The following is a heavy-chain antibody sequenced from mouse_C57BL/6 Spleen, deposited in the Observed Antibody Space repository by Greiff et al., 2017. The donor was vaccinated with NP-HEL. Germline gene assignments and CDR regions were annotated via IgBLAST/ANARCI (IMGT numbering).Heavy chain of an antibody. CDR2: ISGGGGNT. V-gene: IGHV5-9*01. Sequence: EVKLVESGGGLVKPGGSLKLSCAASGFTFSSYTMSWVRQTPEKRLEWVATISGGGGNTYYPDSVKGRFTISRDNAKNTLYLQMSSLRSEDTALYYCARPLTTVVADYYAMDYWGQGTSVTVSS. J-gene: IGHJ4*01. CDR3: ARPLTTVVADYYAMDY. D-gene: IGHD1-1*01. CDR1: GFTFSSYT.